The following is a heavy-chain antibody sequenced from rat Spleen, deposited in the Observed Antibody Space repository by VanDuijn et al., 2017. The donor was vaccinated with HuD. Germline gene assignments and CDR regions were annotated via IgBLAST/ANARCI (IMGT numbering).Heavy chain of an antibody. CDR1: GFTFSSSP. Sequence: EVQLVESGGGLVQPGRSMKLSCAASGFTFSSSPMAWVRQAPTKGLEWVATLSYDAGSTYYRDSVKGRFTISRDNAKSTLYLQMNNLRSEDTATYYCARGTYFRHWGQGVMVTVSS. V-gene: IGHV5-46*01. J-gene: IGHJ2*01. CDR2: LSYDAGST. D-gene: IGHD4-6*01. CDR3: ARGTYFRH.